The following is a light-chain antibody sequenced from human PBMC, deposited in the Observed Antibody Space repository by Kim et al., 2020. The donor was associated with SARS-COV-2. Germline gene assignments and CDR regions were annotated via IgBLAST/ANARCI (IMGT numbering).Light chain of an antibody. Sequence: CGAWGRTVRITCQGESLRGQYASWYQQKPGQAPVLVIYGKNNRPSGIPDRFSGASSGNTASLTITGAQAEDEAEYYCNSRDDNSFVFATGTKVTV. J-gene: IGLJ1*01. CDR3: NSRDDNSFV. CDR2: GKN. V-gene: IGLV3-19*01. CDR1: SLRGQY.